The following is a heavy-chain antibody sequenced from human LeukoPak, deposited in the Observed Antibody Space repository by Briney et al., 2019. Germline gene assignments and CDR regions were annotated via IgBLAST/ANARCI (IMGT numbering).Heavy chain of an antibody. V-gene: IGHV4-4*07. CDR1: GGSMSTYH. J-gene: IGHJ2*01. CDR2: IYSSGST. Sequence: PSETLSLTCTVSGGSMSTYHWSWIRQPAGKGLEWIGRIYSSGSTNYNPSLKSRVTISVDVSKNQFSLKLCSVTAADTAVYYCARSPVSWLWYFDLWGRGTLVTVSS. D-gene: IGHD3-9*01. CDR3: ARSPVSWLWYFDL.